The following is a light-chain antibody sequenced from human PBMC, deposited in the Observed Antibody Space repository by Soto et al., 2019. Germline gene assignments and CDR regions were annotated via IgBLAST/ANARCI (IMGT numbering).Light chain of an antibody. V-gene: IGKV3-15*01. J-gene: IGKJ3*01. CDR1: QSVSSN. CDR3: QQYNNWPFT. Sequence: EIVMTQSPATLSVSPGERATLSCRASQSVSSNLAWYQQKPGQAPRLLIYGASTRATGFPARFSGSGSGTEFTLTISSLQSEDCAVYDCQQYNNWPFTFGPGTKVDIK. CDR2: GAS.